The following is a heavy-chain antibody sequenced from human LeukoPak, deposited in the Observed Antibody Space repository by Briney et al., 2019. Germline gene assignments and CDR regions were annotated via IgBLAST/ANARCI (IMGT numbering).Heavy chain of an antibody. D-gene: IGHD5-12*01. CDR1: GFTFSGYS. V-gene: IGHV3-21*01. Sequence: PGGSLRLSCAASGFTFSGYSMNRVRQAPGKGLEWVSSISSSSSYIYYADSVKGRFTISRDNAKNSLYLQMNSLRAEDTAVYYCARYPPYDGLDAFDIWGQGTMVTVSS. CDR3: ARYPPYDGLDAFDI. J-gene: IGHJ3*02. CDR2: ISSSSSYI.